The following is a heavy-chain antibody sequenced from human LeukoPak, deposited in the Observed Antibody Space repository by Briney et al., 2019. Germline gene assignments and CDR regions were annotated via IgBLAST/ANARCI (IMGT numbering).Heavy chain of an antibody. V-gene: IGHV3-23*01. CDR1: GYTFGDYG. Sequence: PGGSLRLSCAASGYTFGDYGMSWVRQVPGKGLEWVSGISSDGGTFYPDSVKGRFTISRDNSKNMLYLQMNSLGAADTAIYYCAKEIAAIGLPAVDYWGQGTLVTVSS. CDR2: ISSDGGT. CDR3: AKEIAAIGLPAVDY. J-gene: IGHJ4*02. D-gene: IGHD6-13*01.